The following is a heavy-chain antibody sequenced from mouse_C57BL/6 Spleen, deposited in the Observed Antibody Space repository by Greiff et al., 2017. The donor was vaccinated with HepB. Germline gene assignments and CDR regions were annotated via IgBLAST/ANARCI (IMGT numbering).Heavy chain of an antibody. D-gene: IGHD2-3*01. Sequence: EVQLQQSGPELVKPGASVKISCKASGYTFTDYYMNWVKQSHGKSLEWIGDINPNNGGTSYNQKFKGKATLTVDKSSSTAYMELRSLTSEDAAVYYGARGDGYYGFAYWGQGTLVTVSA. V-gene: IGHV1-26*01. CDR3: ARGDGYYGFAY. CDR2: INPNNGGT. J-gene: IGHJ3*01. CDR1: GYTFTDYY.